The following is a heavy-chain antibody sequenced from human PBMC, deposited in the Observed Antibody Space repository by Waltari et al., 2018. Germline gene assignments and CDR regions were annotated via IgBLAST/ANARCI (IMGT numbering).Heavy chain of an antibody. CDR2: INTDGTRI. CDR1: GLISTGSW. Sequence: EVELVESGGGLVQPGGSLRLCGAGPGLISTGSWMHWVRQAPGKGLVWVSRINTDGTRISYADFVKGRFTISRDNAKKTLYLQMNGLRDEDTAVYYCARGRHYDYYYYGIGVWGQGTTVIVSS. V-gene: IGHV3-74*01. J-gene: IGHJ6*02. D-gene: IGHD4-17*01. CDR3: ARGRHYDYYYYGIGV.